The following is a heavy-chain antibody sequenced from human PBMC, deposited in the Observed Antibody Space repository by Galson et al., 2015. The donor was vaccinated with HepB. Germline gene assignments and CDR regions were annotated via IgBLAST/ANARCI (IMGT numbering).Heavy chain of an antibody. V-gene: IGHV3-7*01. CDR1: GFTFSSHW. D-gene: IGHD1-26*01. CDR2: INQDGSQK. Sequence: SLRLSCAASGFTFSSHWMSWVRQAPGKGLEWVANINQDGSQKKYVDSVKGRFTISRDNARNSVDLQMNSLRAEDTAVYYCARDREFQWELPLGAFDIWGQGTMVTVSS. CDR3: ARDREFQWELPLGAFDI. J-gene: IGHJ3*02.